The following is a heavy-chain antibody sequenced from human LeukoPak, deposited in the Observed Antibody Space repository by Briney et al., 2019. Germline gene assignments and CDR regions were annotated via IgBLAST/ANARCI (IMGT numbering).Heavy chain of an antibody. CDR1: GFTFSSYA. D-gene: IGHD4-23*01. V-gene: IGHV3-23*01. Sequence: PGGSLRLSCAASGFTFSSYAMSWVRQAPGKGLEWVSGISGSGDPTYYADSVKGRFTISRDNSENTLSLQMNSLRAEDTAVYYCAKDRWTTVVRDLDCWGQGTLVTVSS. CDR2: ISGSGDPT. CDR3: AKDRWTTVVRDLDC. J-gene: IGHJ4*02.